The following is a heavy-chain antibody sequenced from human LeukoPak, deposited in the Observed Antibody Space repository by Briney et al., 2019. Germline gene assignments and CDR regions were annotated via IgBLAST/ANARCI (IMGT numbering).Heavy chain of an antibody. CDR2: ISGSGGST. Sequence: LPGGSLRLSCAASGFTFSSYAMSWVRQAPGKGLEWVSAISGSGGSTYYADSVKGRFTISRDNAKNSLYLQMNSLRAEDTALYYCAKDRHDSSGYYGAFDIWGQGTMVTVSS. J-gene: IGHJ3*02. CDR1: GFTFSSYA. V-gene: IGHV3-23*01. CDR3: AKDRHDSSGYYGAFDI. D-gene: IGHD3-22*01.